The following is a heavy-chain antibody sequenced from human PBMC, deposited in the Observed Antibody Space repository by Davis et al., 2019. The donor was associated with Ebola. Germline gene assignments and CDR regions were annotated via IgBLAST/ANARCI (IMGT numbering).Heavy chain of an antibody. CDR2: MNPNSGNT. D-gene: IGHD3-3*01. Sequence: ASVKVSCKASGYTFTSYDINWVRQATGPGLEWMGWMNPNSGNTGYAQKFQGRVTMTRNTSISTAYMELSSLRSEDTAVYYCATFSLLEWLSEQGEDYYYYGMDVWGQGTTVTVSS. J-gene: IGHJ6*02. CDR3: ATFSLLEWLSEQGEDYYYYGMDV. V-gene: IGHV1-8*01. CDR1: GYTFTSYD.